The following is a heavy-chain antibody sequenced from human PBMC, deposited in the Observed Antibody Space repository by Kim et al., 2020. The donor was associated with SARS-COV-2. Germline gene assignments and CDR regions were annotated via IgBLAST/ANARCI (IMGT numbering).Heavy chain of an antibody. Sequence: GGSLRLSCAASGFTFSSYWMHWVRQAPGKGLVWVSRINSDGSSTSYADSVKGRFTISRDNAKNTLYLQMNSLRAEDTAVYYCAREGGMYSSGWYYFDYWGQGTLVTVSS. CDR1: GFTFSSYW. CDR3: AREGGMYSSGWYYFDY. V-gene: IGHV3-74*01. J-gene: IGHJ4*02. D-gene: IGHD6-19*01. CDR2: INSDGSST.